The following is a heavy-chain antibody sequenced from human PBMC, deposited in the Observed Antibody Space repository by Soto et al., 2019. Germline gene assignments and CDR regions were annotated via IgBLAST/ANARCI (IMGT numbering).Heavy chain of an antibody. CDR2: INHSGST. Sequence: QVQLQQWGAGLLKPSETLSLTCAVYGGSFSGYYWSWIRQPPGKGLEWIGEINHSGSTNYNPSLKSRVTISVDTSKNQFSLKQSSVTAADTAVYYCARLYSSSWYSDYWGQGTLGTVSS. V-gene: IGHV4-34*01. D-gene: IGHD6-13*01. J-gene: IGHJ4*02. CDR3: ARLYSSSWYSDY. CDR1: GGSFSGYY.